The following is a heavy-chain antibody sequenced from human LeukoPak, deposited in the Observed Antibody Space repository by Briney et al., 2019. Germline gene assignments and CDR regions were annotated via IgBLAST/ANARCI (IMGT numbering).Heavy chain of an antibody. CDR1: GGSISSYY. Sequence: SETLSLTCTVSGGSISSYYWSWIRQPPGKGLEWIGYIYYSGSTNYNPSLKSRVTISVDTSKNQFSLKLSSVTAADTAVYYCARLEGTYYYYMDVWGKGTTATVSS. CDR2: IYYSGST. D-gene: IGHD1-1*01. V-gene: IGHV4-59*01. J-gene: IGHJ6*03. CDR3: ARLEGTYYYYMDV.